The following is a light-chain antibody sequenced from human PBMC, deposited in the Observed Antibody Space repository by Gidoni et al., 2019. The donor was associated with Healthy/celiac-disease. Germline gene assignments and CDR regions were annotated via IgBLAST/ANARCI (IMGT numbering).Light chain of an antibody. CDR2: QDS. V-gene: IGLV3-1*01. CDR1: KLGDKY. CDR3: QAWDSSTAFYV. Sequence: SYELPQPPSVPVSPGQTASITGSGDKLGDKYACWYQQKPGQSPVLVIYQDSKRPSGIPERFSGSNSGNTATLTISGTQAMDEADYYCQAWDSSTAFYVFGTGTKVTVL. J-gene: IGLJ1*01.